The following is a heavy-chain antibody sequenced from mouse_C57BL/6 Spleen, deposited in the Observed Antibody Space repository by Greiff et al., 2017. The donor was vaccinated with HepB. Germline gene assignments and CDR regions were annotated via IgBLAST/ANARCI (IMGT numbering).Heavy chain of an antibody. V-gene: IGHV5-6*01. CDR2: ISSGGSYT. CDR3: ARQESYYYGSSYYFDY. CDR1: GFTFSSYG. J-gene: IGHJ2*01. D-gene: IGHD1-1*01. Sequence: EVNVVESGGDLVKPGGSLKLSCAASGFTFSSYGMSWVRQTPDKRLEWVATISSGGSYTYYPDSVKGRFTISRDNAKNTLYLQMSSLKSEDTAMYYCARQESYYYGSSYYFDYWGQGTTLTVSS.